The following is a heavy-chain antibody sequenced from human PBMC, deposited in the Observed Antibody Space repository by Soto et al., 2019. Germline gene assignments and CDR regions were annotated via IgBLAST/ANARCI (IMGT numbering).Heavy chain of an antibody. Sequence: SETLSLTCAVSGGSFTSNNWWTWVRQPPGQGLEWIGEICRTGSTNYNPSLKSRVTISLDKSENQFSLKVTSLTAADTAVYYCASRDPGTSVDYWGQGTLVTVSS. J-gene: IGHJ4*02. CDR1: GGSFTSNNW. V-gene: IGHV4-4*02. D-gene: IGHD1-7*01. CDR2: ICRTGST. CDR3: ASRDPGTSVDY.